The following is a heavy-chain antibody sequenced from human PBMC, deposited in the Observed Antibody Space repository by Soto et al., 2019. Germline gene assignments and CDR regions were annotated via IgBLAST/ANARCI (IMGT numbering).Heavy chain of an antibody. CDR1: GGSISSGDYY. CDR3: ARAYCSGGSCYSMFDY. V-gene: IGHV4-30-4*01. Sequence: PSETLSLTCTVSGGSISSGDYYWSWIRQPPGKGLEWIGYIYYSGSTYYNPSLKSRVTISVDTSKNQFSLKLSSVTAADTAVYYCARAYCSGGSCYSMFDYWGQGTLVTV. J-gene: IGHJ4*02. D-gene: IGHD2-15*01. CDR2: IYYSGST.